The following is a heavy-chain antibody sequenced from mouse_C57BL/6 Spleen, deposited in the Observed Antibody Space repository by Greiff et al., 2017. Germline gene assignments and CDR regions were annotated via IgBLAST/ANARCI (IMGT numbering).Heavy chain of an antibody. J-gene: IGHJ2*01. V-gene: IGHV3-6*01. CDR3: ARDYDALFFDY. D-gene: IGHD2-12*01. Sequence: EVQLQQSGPGLVKPSQSLSLTCSVTGYSITSGYYWNWIRQFPGNKLEWMGYISYDGSNNYNPSLKNRISITRDTSKNQFFLKLNSVTTEDTATYYCARDYDALFFDYWGQGTTLTVSS. CDR1: GYSITSGYY. CDR2: ISYDGSN.